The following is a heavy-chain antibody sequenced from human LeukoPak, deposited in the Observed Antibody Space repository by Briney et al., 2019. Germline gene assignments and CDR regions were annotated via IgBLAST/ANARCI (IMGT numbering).Heavy chain of an antibody. D-gene: IGHD2-2*01. J-gene: IGHJ2*01. Sequence: GGSLRLSCAASGFTFSSYGMHWVRQAPGKGLEWVAVISYDGSNKYYADSVKGRFTISRDNSKNTLYLQMNSLRAEDTAVYYCAKDHCSSTSCYRYFDLWGRGTLVTVSS. CDR1: GFTFSSYG. V-gene: IGHV3-30*18. CDR3: AKDHCSSTSCYRYFDL. CDR2: ISYDGSNK.